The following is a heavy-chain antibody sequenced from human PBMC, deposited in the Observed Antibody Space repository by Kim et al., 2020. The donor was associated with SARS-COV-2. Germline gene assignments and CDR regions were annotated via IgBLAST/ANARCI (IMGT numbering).Heavy chain of an antibody. J-gene: IGHJ4*02. Sequence: GGSLRLSCAAFGLTLSSYEMNWGRQAPGKGLEWLAYITSSGTGIHYADSVRGRFTISRDDTKNLLYLQMNSLSAEDTAIYYCSNHIAAAGEGILDYWCQ. V-gene: IGHV3-48*03. CDR1: GLTLSSYE. D-gene: IGHD6-13*01. CDR2: ITSSGTGI. CDR3: SNHIAAAGEGILDY.